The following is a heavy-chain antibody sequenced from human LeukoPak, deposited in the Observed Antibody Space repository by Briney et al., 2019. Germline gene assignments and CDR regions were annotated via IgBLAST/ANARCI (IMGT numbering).Heavy chain of an antibody. D-gene: IGHD6-13*01. CDR3: ARDRGTAASFTNYKYYYMDV. CDR2: ILPIFGTA. CDR1: GGTFSSHA. V-gene: IGHV1-69*13. J-gene: IGHJ6*03. Sequence: SVKVSCKASGGTFSSHAISWARQAPGQGLEWMGGILPIFGTATYAQKFQDRVTFTADESTNTAYMDLSSLRSEDTAVYYCARDRGTAASFTNYKYYYMDVWGKGTTVTVSS.